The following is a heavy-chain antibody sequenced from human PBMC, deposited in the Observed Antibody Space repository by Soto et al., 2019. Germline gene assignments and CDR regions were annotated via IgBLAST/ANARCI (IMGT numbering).Heavy chain of an antibody. J-gene: IGHJ6*02. D-gene: IGHD6-13*01. Sequence: QVQLQQWGAGLLKPSETLSLTCAVYGGSFSGYYWSWIRQSPGKGLEWIGEINHSGSTNYNPSLMSRVTISVYTSNNQFSLKLSSVSAADTAVYFCARRRGRQQLVQRYYNGMDVWGQGTTVTVSS. CDR2: INHSGST. CDR1: GGSFSGYY. V-gene: IGHV4-34*01. CDR3: ARRRGRQQLVQRYYNGMDV.